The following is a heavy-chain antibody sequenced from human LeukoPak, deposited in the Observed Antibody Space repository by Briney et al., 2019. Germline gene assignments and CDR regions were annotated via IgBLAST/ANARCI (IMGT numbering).Heavy chain of an antibody. V-gene: IGHV1-24*01. D-gene: IGHD1-26*01. CDR3: ATDVTSGGYYSYYFDS. J-gene: IGHJ4*02. Sequence: ASVKVSCKVSGYTLTELSMHWVRQAPGKGLEWMGGFDPEDGETIYAQKFQGRVTMTEDTSTDTAYMELSSLRSEDTAVYYCATDVTSGGYYSYYFDSWGQGTLVTVSS. CDR1: GYTLTELS. CDR2: FDPEDGET.